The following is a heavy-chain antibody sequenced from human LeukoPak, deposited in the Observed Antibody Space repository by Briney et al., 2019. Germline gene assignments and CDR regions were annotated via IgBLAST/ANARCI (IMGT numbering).Heavy chain of an antibody. D-gene: IGHD5-24*01. CDR2: IYPGDSDT. J-gene: IGHJ3*02. V-gene: IGHV5-51*01. CDR3: ARPYRRDGYNRNAFDI. Sequence: GESLKISCKGSGYSFTSYWIGWVRQMPGKGLEWMGIIYPGDSDTRYSPSFQGQVTISADKSISTAYLQWSSLKASDTAMYYCARPYRRDGYNRNAFDIWGPGTMVTVSS. CDR1: GYSFTSYW.